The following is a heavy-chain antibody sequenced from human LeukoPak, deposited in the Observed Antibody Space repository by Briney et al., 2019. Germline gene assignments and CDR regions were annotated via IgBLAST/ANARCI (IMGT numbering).Heavy chain of an antibody. CDR3: ARGKSVVPAKYYFDY. CDR2: IYYSGST. CDR1: GGPISSYH. Sequence: SETLSLTCTASGGPISSYHWSWIRQPPGKGLEWIGYIYYSGSTNYNPSLKSRVTISVDTSKNQFSLKLSSVTAADTAVYYCARGKSVVPAKYYFDYWGQGTLVTVSS. V-gene: IGHV4-59*01. D-gene: IGHD2-2*01. J-gene: IGHJ4*02.